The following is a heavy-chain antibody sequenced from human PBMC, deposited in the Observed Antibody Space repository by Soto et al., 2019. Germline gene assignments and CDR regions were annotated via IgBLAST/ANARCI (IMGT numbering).Heavy chain of an antibody. CDR3: ARHVGFYYFDY. V-gene: IGHV4-34*01. D-gene: IGHD1-26*01. J-gene: IGHJ4*02. CDR2: IYYSGST. CDR1: GGSFSGYY. Sequence: SETRSLTCAVYGGSFSGYYWSWIRQPPGKGLEWIGSIYYSGSTYYNPSLKSRVTISVDTSKNQFSLKLSSVTAADTAVYYCARHVGFYYFDYWGQGTQVTVSS.